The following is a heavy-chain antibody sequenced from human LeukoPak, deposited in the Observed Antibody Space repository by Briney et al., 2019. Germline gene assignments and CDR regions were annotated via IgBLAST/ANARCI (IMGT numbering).Heavy chain of an antibody. Sequence: SETLSLTCTVSGASISGNLWTWIRQPAGKGLEWIGRIHTSGSTNYNPSLKSRVTISVDTSKNQFSLKLTSVTAADTAVYFCARSPTKRVTEDYWGQGTLVTVSS. CDR1: GASISGNL. D-gene: IGHD5-18*01. J-gene: IGHJ4*02. V-gene: IGHV4-4*07. CDR3: ARSPTKRVTEDY. CDR2: IHTSGST.